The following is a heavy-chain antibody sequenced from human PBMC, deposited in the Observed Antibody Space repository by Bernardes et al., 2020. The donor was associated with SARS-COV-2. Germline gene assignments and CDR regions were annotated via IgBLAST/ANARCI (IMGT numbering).Heavy chain of an antibody. D-gene: IGHD5-18*01. CDR3: AKWGGYGDS. Sequence: GEPLFLSCAASGFTFSTYTISWVRQAPGKGLEWVSAITRDGTTYFIDSVKGRFTISRDNSRSTVYLQLNSLRADDTAVYYCAKWGGYGDSWGKGTLVAVSS. CDR2: ITRDGTT. J-gene: IGHJ4*02. V-gene: IGHV3-23*01. CDR1: GFTFSTYT.